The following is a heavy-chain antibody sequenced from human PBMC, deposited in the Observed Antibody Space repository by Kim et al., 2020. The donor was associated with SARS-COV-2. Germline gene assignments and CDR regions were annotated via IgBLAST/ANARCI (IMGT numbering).Heavy chain of an antibody. D-gene: IGHD2-2*01. Sequence: GESLQISCKTSGYIFTSYWIGWVRQMPGKGLEWMGLIYPDSSNVRYNPSFQGHVTISADNSITTAYLEWGSLEASDTAIYYCARQGVPFYNWLDPWGQGTPVTVSS. CDR3: ARQGVPFYNWLDP. CDR1: GYIFTSYW. J-gene: IGHJ5*02. V-gene: IGHV5-51*01. CDR2: IYPDSSNV.